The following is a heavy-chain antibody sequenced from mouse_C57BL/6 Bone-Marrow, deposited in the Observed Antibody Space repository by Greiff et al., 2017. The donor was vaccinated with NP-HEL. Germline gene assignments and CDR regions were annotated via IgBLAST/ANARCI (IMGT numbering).Heavy chain of an antibody. D-gene: IGHD1-1*01. CDR1: GFTFSSYA. CDR3: ARAYYGSTSGFAY. CDR2: ISDGGSYT. J-gene: IGHJ3*01. V-gene: IGHV5-4*03. Sequence: EVKLVESGGGLVKPGGSLKLSCAASGFTFSSYAMSWVRQTPEKRLEWVATISDGGSYTYYPDNVKGRFTISRDNAKNNLYLQMSHLKSEDTAMYYCARAYYGSTSGFAYWGQGTLVTVSA.